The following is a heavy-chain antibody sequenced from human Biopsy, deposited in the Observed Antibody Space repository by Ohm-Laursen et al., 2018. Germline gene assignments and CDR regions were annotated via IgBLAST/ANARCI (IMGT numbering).Heavy chain of an antibody. J-gene: IGHJ4*02. CDR3: AREAAIIDPRTRAFDY. CDR1: GGSISSYQ. Sequence: PSETLSLTCTVSGGSISSYQWTWIRQPPGKGLEWIGYLYNTGGTNYNPSLKSRVTISVDTSKNQFSLKLRSVTAADTAVYYCAREAAIIDPRTRAFDYWGQGTLVTVST. CDR2: LYNTGGT. D-gene: IGHD6-25*01. V-gene: IGHV4-59*01.